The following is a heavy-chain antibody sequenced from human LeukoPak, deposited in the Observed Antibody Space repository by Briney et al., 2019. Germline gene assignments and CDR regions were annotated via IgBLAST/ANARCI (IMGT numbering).Heavy chain of an antibody. CDR3: ARRSRYYDSSGHDY. CDR1: GGSISSYY. V-gene: IGHV4-39*01. Sequence: PSETLSLTCTVSGGSISSYYWGWIRQPPGKGLEWIGSIYYSGSTYYNPSLKSRITISVDTSKNQFSLKLSSVTAADTAVYYCARRSRYYDSSGHDYWGQGTLVTVSS. J-gene: IGHJ4*02. CDR2: IYYSGST. D-gene: IGHD3-22*01.